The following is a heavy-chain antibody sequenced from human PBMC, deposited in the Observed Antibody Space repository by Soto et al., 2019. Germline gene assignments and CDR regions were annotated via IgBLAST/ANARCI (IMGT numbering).Heavy chain of an antibody. CDR2: IYYSGST. CDR1: GGSVSSGSYY. CDR3: ARDHVVRGVINWFDP. D-gene: IGHD3-10*01. J-gene: IGHJ5*02. Sequence: SETLSLTCTVSGGSVSSGSYYWSWIRQPPGKGLEWIGYIYYSGSTNYNPSLKSRVTISVDTSKDQFSLKLSSVTAADTAGYYCARDHVVRGVINWFDPWGQGTLVTVSS. V-gene: IGHV4-61*01.